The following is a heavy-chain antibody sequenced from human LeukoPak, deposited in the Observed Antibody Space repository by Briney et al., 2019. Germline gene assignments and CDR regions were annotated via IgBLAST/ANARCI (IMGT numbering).Heavy chain of an antibody. J-gene: IGHJ5*02. Sequence: GGSLRLSCAASGFTFSNYDMHWVRQATGKGLEWVSGVGTGGDTYYSDSVKGRFTISRENAKNSFYLQMNSLRAEDTAVYYCAKGVSSPEYNWFDPWGQGTLVTVSS. CDR1: GFTFSNYD. V-gene: IGHV3-13*01. CDR2: VGTGGDT. CDR3: AKGVSSPEYNWFDP. D-gene: IGHD6-13*01.